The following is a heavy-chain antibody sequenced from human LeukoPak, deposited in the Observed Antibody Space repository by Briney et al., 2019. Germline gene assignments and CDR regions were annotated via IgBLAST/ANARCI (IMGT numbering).Heavy chain of an antibody. D-gene: IGHD5-12*01. J-gene: IGHJ3*02. CDR1: GGTFSSYA. V-gene: IGHV1-69*04. CDR2: IIPILGIA. Sequence: ASVKVSCKASGGTFSSYAISWVRRAPGQGLEWMGRIIPILGIANYAQKFQGRVTITADKSTSTAYMELSSLRSEDTAVYYCARDPGYSGYDLGAFDIWGQGTMVTVSS. CDR3: ARDPGYSGYDLGAFDI.